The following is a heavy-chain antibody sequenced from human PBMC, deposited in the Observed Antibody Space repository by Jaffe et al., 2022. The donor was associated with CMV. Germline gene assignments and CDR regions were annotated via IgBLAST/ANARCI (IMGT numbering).Heavy chain of an antibody. CDR3: ARDTYYYGSSGYYPFDY. CDR1: GFTFSTYN. Sequence: EVQLVESGGGLVQPGGSLRLSCAASGFTFSTYNMNWVRQAPGKGLEWVSYISTTSSTIYYADSVKGRFTISRDNARNSLYLQMNSLRDEDTAVYYCARDTYYYGSSGYYPFDYWGQGTLVTVSS. J-gene: IGHJ4*02. CDR2: ISTTSSTI. V-gene: IGHV3-48*02. D-gene: IGHD3-22*01.